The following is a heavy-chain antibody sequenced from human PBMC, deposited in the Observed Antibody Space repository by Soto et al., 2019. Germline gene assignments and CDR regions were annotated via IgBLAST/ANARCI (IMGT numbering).Heavy chain of an antibody. CDR1: GGSISIGGYY. J-gene: IGHJ5*02. D-gene: IGHD2-2*01. CDR3: AKDHPSPPGWFDP. CDR2: IYYTGTT. V-gene: IGHV4-31*03. Sequence: QVQLQESGPGLVKPSQTLSLTCTVSGGSISIGGYYWTWIRQHPGKGLEWIGYIYYTGTTYYSPPLRSRITISVETSKNQFSLKLSSGTAADTAVYYCAKDHPSPPGWFDPWGQEPWSPSPQ.